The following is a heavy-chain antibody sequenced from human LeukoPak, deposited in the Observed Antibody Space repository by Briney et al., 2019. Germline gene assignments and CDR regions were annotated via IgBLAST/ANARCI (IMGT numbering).Heavy chain of an antibody. D-gene: IGHD2-21*02. J-gene: IGHJ4*02. CDR3: AGPMTEIDY. CDR1: GFTFSTYW. Sequence: GGSLRLSCAASGFTFSTYWMHWVRQAPGKGLVWVSHINSDGSSTNYADSVKGRFTISRDNAKNTLHLQMNSLRAEDTAVYYCAGPMTEIDYWGQGTLVTVSS. V-gene: IGHV3-74*01. CDR2: INSDGSST.